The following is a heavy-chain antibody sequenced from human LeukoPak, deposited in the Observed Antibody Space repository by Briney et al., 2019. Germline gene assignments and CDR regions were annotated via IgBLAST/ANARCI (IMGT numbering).Heavy chain of an antibody. Sequence: SETLSLTCTVFGGSISSRSYYWGWIRQPPGKGLEYIGNIYYSGSTYYNPSLKSRVTISVDTSKNQFSLKLSSVTAADTAVYYCARQSIVGAHRGWYYFDYWGQGTLVTVSS. J-gene: IGHJ4*02. CDR3: ARQSIVGAHRGWYYFDY. D-gene: IGHD1-26*01. V-gene: IGHV4-39*01. CDR2: IYYSGST. CDR1: GGSISSRSYY.